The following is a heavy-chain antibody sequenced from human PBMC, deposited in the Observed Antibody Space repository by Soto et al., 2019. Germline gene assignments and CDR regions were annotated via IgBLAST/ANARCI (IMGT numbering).Heavy chain of an antibody. Sequence: EVQLVESGGGLVQPGGSLRLSCEASEFTFSGRSVHWVRQAPGKGLVWVSGIDKVGTDSTYADSVKGRFTSSRDNAKNTVYLQMNSLRVEDTALYYCARGWFGPDVWGKGTTVTVSS. V-gene: IGHV3-74*01. CDR3: ARGWFGPDV. D-gene: IGHD3-10*01. CDR1: EFTFSGRS. J-gene: IGHJ6*03. CDR2: IDKVGTDS.